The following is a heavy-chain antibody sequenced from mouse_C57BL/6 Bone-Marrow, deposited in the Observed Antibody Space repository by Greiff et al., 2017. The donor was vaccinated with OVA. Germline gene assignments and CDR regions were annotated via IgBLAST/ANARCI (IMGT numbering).Heavy chain of an antibody. D-gene: IGHD6-1*01. Sequence: EVMLVESGGGLVQSGRSLRLSCATSGFTFSDFYMEWVRQAPGKGLEWIAASRNKANDYTTEYSASVKGRFIVSRDTSQSILYLQMNALRAEATAIYYCARDASAYWYFDVWGTGTTVTVSS. CDR2: SRNKANDYTT. J-gene: IGHJ1*03. V-gene: IGHV7-1*01. CDR3: ARDASAYWYFDV. CDR1: GFTFSDFY.